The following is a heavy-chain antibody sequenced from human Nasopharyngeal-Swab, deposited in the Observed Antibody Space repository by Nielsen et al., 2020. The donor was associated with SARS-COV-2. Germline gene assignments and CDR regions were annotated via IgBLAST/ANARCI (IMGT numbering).Heavy chain of an antibody. V-gene: IGHV4-34*01. D-gene: IGHD3-22*01. CDR3: ARGLYDSSGYPTAGFDY. CDR2: INHSGST. J-gene: IGHJ4*02. Sequence: SETLSLTCAVYGGSFSGYYWSWIRQPPGKGLEWIGEINHSGSTNYNPSLKSRVTISVDTSKNQFSLKLGPVTAADTAVYYCARGLYDSSGYPTAGFDYWGQGTLVTVSS. CDR1: GGSFSGYY.